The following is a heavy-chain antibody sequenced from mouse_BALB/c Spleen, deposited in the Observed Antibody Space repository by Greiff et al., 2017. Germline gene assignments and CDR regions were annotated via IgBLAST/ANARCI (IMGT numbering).Heavy chain of an antibody. J-gene: IGHJ4*01. Sequence: VHVKQSGAELVKPGASVKLSCTASGFNIKDTYMHWVKQRPEQGLEWIGRIDPANGNTKYDPKFQGKATITADTSSNTAYLQLSSLTSEDTAVYYCARSGSSGYLYAMDYWGQGTSVTVSS. D-gene: IGHD3-1*01. CDR3: ARSGSSGYLYAMDY. CDR1: GFNIKDTY. V-gene: IGHV14-3*02. CDR2: IDPANGNT.